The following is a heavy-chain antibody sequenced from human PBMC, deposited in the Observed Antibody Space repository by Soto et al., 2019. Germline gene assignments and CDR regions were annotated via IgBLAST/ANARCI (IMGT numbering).Heavy chain of an antibody. V-gene: IGHV4-30-2*01. D-gene: IGHD1-26*01. Sequence: QLQLQESGSGLVKPSQTLSLTCAASGGSISSGGYSWSWIRQPPGKGLEWIGYIYHSGSTYYNPSVKSRVTLSVDRPKNQCSRSLSSLTAADTAVYYCASSRGSPVPLDYWGQGTLVTVSS. CDR3: ASSRGSPVPLDY. CDR1: GGSISSGGYS. CDR2: IYHSGST. J-gene: IGHJ4*02.